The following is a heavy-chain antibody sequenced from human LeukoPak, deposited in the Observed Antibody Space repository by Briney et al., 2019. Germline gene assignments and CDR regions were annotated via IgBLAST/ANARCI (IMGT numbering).Heavy chain of an antibody. D-gene: IGHD2-2*02. CDR2: INHSGST. CDR1: GGSFSGYY. J-gene: IGHJ5*02. CDR3: ASGGYCSSTSCYTNWFDP. Sequence: PSETLSLTCAVYGGSFSGYYWTWIRQPPGKGLKWIGEINHSGSTNYNPSLKSRVTISVDTSKNQFSLKLTSVTAADTAVYYCASGGYCSSTSCYTNWFDPWGQGTLVIVSS. V-gene: IGHV4-34*01.